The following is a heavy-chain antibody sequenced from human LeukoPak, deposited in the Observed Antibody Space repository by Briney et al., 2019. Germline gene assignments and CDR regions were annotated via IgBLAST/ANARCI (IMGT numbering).Heavy chain of an antibody. CDR3: ASHGGWFDY. Sequence: SVTVSCKASGATLNTHEINWVRQAPGQGLEWMGRIIPILGIANYAQKFQGRVTITADKSTSTAYMELSSLRSEDTAVYYCASHGGWFDYWGQGTLVTVSS. CDR1: GATLNTHE. CDR2: IIPILGIA. D-gene: IGHD6-19*01. V-gene: IGHV1-69*04. J-gene: IGHJ4*02.